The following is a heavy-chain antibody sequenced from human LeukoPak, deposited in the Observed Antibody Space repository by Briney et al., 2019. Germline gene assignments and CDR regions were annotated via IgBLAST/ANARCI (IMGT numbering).Heavy chain of an antibody. V-gene: IGHV6-1*01. CDR3: ARAPQQWLSLWFDP. Sequence: SQTLSLTCAISGDSVSSNSAAWNWVRQSPSRGLEWLGRTYYRSKWYNDYAVSVKSRITINPDTSKNQFSPQLNSVTPEDTAVYYCARAPQQWLSLWFDPWGQGTLVTVSS. CDR2: TYYRSKWYN. CDR1: GDSVSSNSAA. J-gene: IGHJ5*02. D-gene: IGHD6-19*01.